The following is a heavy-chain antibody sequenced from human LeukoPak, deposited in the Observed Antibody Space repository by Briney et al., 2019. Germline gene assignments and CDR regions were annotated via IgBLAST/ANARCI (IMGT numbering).Heavy chain of an antibody. CDR1: GFTFSDYY. V-gene: IGHV3-11*01. CDR3: ARYRSVTTGKRFFDY. Sequence: GGSLRLSCAASGFTFSDYYMSWIRQAPGKGLEWVSYISSSGSTIYYADSVKGRFTISRDNSMNTLYLQMNSLRGEDTAVYYCARYRSVTTGKRFFDYWGQGTLVTVSS. D-gene: IGHD4-17*01. J-gene: IGHJ4*02. CDR2: ISSSGSTI.